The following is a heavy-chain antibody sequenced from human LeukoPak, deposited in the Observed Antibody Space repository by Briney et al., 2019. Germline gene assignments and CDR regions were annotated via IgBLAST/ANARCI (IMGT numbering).Heavy chain of an antibody. CDR2: INHSGST. CDR1: GGSFSGYY. CDR3: AGLYFDY. J-gene: IGHJ4*02. Sequence: SETLSLTCAVYGGSFSGYYWSWIRQPPGKGLEWIGEINHSGSTNYNPSLKSRVTISVDTSKNQFSLKLSSVTAADTAVYYCAGLYFDYWGQGTLVPVSS. V-gene: IGHV4-34*01.